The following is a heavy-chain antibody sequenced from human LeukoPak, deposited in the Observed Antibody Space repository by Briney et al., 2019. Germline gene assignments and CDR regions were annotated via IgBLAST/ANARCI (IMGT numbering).Heavy chain of an antibody. CDR1: GGSISSRSYY. V-gene: IGHV4-39*01. CDR3: ARQGDYYDSSGYHFQH. CDR2: IYYSGST. D-gene: IGHD3-22*01. Sequence: SETLSLTCTVSGGSISSRSYYWGWLRQPPGKGLEWIGSIYYSGSTYYNPSLKSRVTISVDTSKNQFSLKLSSVTAADTAVYYCARQGDYYDSSGYHFQHWGQGTLVTVSS. J-gene: IGHJ1*01.